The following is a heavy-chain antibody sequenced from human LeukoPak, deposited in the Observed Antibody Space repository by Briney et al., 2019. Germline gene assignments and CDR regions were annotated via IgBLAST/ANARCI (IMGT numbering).Heavy chain of an antibody. CDR1: GGSISSYY. CDR2: IYTSGST. D-gene: IGHD2-21*02. V-gene: IGHV4-4*07. CDR3: ARGVTTYCGGDCYRGGAFDY. Sequence: SETLFLTCTVSGGSISSYYWSWIRQPAGKGLEWIGRIYTSGSTNYNPSLKSRVTMSVDTSKNQFSLKLSSVTAADTAVYYCARGVTTYCGGDCYRGGAFDYWGQGTLVTVSS. J-gene: IGHJ4*02.